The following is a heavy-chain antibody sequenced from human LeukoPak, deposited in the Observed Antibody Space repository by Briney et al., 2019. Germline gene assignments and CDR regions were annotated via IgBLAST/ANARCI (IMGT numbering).Heavy chain of an antibody. CDR2: ISSSSSYI. D-gene: IGHD6-13*01. Sequence: PGGSLRLSCAASGFTFSSYAMNWVRQAPGKGLEWVSSISSSSSYIYYADSVKGRFTISRDNAKNSLYLQMNSLRAEDTAVYYCARVALAAAFGPYYFDYWGQGTLVTVSS. CDR3: ARVALAAAFGPYYFDY. V-gene: IGHV3-21*01. J-gene: IGHJ4*02. CDR1: GFTFSSYA.